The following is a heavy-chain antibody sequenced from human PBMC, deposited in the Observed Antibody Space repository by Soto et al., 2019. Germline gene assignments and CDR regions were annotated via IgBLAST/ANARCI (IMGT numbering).Heavy chain of an antibody. CDR3: AILRFGDSYYYYYMDV. CDR2: IYYSGST. Sequence: TLSLPCPVSGGSISSSSYYWGWIRQPPGKGLEWIGSIYYSGSTYYNPSLKSRVTISVDTSKNQFSLKLSSVTAADTAVYYCAILRFGDSYYYYYMDVWGKGTTVTVSS. J-gene: IGHJ6*03. V-gene: IGHV4-39*01. CDR1: GGSISSSSYY. D-gene: IGHD3-10*01.